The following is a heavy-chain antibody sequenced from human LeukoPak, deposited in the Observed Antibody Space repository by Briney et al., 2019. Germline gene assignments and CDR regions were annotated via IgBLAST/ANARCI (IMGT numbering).Heavy chain of an antibody. CDR1: GGSISSSSYY. Sequence: SETLSLTCSGGSISSSSYYWGWIRQPPGKGLEWIANICYSGSTYLKPSLKSRLTISIDTSKNQFSLKLSSVTAADTAVYYCARGRGSWYGSAWFDPWGQGTLVTVSS. J-gene: IGHJ5*02. V-gene: IGHV4-39*01. D-gene: IGHD6-13*01. CDR3: ARGRGSWYGSAWFDP. CDR2: ICYSGST.